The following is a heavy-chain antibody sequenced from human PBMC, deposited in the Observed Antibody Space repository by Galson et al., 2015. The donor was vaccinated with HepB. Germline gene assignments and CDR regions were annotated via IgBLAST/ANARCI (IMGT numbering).Heavy chain of an antibody. CDR3: AKPRLLHTFDY. Sequence: SVKVSCKASGYTFTGYCMHWVRQAPGQGLEWMGWINPNSGGTNYAQKFQGSVTMTRDTSINTAYMELSRLTSDDTAVYYCAKPRLLHTFDYWGQGTLVTVSS. V-gene: IGHV1-2*02. D-gene: IGHD2-15*01. J-gene: IGHJ4*02. CDR1: GYTFTGYC. CDR2: INPNSGGT.